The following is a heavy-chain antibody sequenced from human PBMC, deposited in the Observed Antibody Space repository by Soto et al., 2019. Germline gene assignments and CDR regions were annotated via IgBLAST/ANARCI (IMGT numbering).Heavy chain of an antibody. D-gene: IGHD3-9*01. CDR1: GFTFSSYS. J-gene: IGHJ4*02. V-gene: IGHV3-21*01. Sequence: GGSLRLSCAASGFTFSSYSMNWVRQAPGKGLEWVSSISSSSSYIYYADSVKGRFTISRDNAKNSLYLQMNSLRAEDTAVYYCARGRDFDWFNFDYWGQGTLVTVSS. CDR2: ISSSSSYI. CDR3: ARGRDFDWFNFDY.